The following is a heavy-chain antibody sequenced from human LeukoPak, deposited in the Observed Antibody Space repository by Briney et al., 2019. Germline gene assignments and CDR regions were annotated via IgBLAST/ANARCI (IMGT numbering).Heavy chain of an antibody. CDR1: GFTFSTFA. D-gene: IGHD6-19*01. CDR3: ARDFISGSGPFDY. J-gene: IGHJ4*02. CDR2: ISETGRST. V-gene: IGHV3-23*01. Sequence: PGGSLRLSCVASGFTFSTFAMNWVRQAPGKGLEWVSTISETGRSTYYADSVKGQFTISRDNSKNTLYLQMNSLRAEDTAVYYCARDFISGSGPFDYWGQGTLVTVSS.